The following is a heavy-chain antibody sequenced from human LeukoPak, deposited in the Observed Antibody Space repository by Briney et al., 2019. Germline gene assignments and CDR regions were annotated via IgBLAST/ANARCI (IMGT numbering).Heavy chain of an antibody. Sequence: ASVKVSCKASGYTFTGYYMHWVRQAPGQGLEWMGWINPNSGGTNYAQKFQGRVTMTRDTSISTAYMELSRLRSDDTAVYYCARAEITIFGVVIIHPFDYWGQGTLVIVSS. CDR2: INPNSGGT. V-gene: IGHV1-2*02. CDR3: ARAEITIFGVVIIHPFDY. J-gene: IGHJ4*02. CDR1: GYTFTGYY. D-gene: IGHD3-3*01.